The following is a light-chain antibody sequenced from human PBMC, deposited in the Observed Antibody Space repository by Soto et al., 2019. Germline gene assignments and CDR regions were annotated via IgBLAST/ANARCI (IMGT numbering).Light chain of an antibody. J-gene: IGKJ4*01. Sequence: AIEMTQSPSSLSVSVGDRVTITCRASQGIRHDLGWYQQKPGKAPELLIYAASILQSGVPSRFSGSGSGTDFTLTITSLQPEDFAIYYCLQDYTYPRTFDGGTKVEIK. V-gene: IGKV1-6*01. CDR3: LQDYTYPRT. CDR1: QGIRHD. CDR2: AAS.